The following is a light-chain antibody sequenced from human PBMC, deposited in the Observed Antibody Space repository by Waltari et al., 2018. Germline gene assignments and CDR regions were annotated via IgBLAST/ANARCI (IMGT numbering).Light chain of an antibody. V-gene: IGLV2-11*01. J-gene: IGLJ1*01. Sequence: QSALTQPRSVSGSPGQSVTIPRTRTTRVVGGYHSVSWFQQHPGKPPKLLIYHVSERPSGVPDRFSGSKSDNTASLTISGLQAEDEADYYCCSYAGSYTYVFGSGTKVTVL. CDR2: HVS. CDR3: CSYAGSYTYV. CDR1: TRVVGGYHS.